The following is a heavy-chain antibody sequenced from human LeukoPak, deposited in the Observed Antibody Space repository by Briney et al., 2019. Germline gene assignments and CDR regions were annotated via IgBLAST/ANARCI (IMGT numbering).Heavy chain of an antibody. CDR2: IGPTGSDR. CDR3: ATETNGRHYDY. CDR1: GLTFSTSG. J-gene: IGHJ4*02. V-gene: IGHV3-21*06. D-gene: IGHD1-14*01. Sequence: AGGSLRLSCTASGLTFSTSGLNWVRQAPGKGLEWVAAIGPTGSDRYHAYSIKGRFTISTENANNFLYRQMNSLRAEDTAVYYCATETNGRHYDYWGQGTLLTVSS.